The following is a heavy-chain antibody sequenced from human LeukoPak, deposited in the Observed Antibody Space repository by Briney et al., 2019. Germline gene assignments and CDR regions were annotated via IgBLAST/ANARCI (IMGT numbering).Heavy chain of an antibody. D-gene: IGHD3-10*01. CDR1: GFTFSSYW. J-gene: IGHJ4*02. Sequence: PGGSLRLSCAASGFTFSSYWMSWVRQAPGKGLEWVANIKQGGSEKHYVDSVKGRFTISRDNAKNSLYLQMNSLRAEDTAVYYCARVPPRILWFGELSTYYFDYWGQGTLVTVSS. CDR3: ARVPPRILWFGELSTYYFDY. CDR2: IKQGGSEK. V-gene: IGHV3-7*01.